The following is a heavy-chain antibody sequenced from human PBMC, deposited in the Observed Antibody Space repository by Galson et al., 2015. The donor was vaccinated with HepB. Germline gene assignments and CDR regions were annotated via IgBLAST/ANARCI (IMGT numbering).Heavy chain of an antibody. CDR3: AQLLDEYSSSSGAFDI. CDR2: IRSKAYGGTT. CDR1: GFTFGDYA. D-gene: IGHD6-6*01. V-gene: IGHV3-49*03. Sequence: SLRLSCAASGFTFGDYAMSWFRQAPGKGLEWVGFIRSKAYGGTTEYAASVKGRFTISRDDSKSIAYLQMNSLKTEDTAVYYCAQLLDEYSSSSGAFDIWGQGTMVTVSS. J-gene: IGHJ3*02.